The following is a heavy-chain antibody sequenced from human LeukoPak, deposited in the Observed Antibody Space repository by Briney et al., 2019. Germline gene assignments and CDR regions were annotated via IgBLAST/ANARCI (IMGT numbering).Heavy chain of an antibody. Sequence: NPSETLSLTCTVSGGSISSYYWSWIRQPPGKGLEWIGYIYYSGSTNYNPSLKSRVTISVDMSKNQFSLKLSSVTAADTAVYYCARAPHIAVAGSGYYYYYMDVWGKGTTVTVSS. J-gene: IGHJ6*03. CDR3: ARAPHIAVAGSGYYYYYMDV. V-gene: IGHV4-59*01. CDR2: IYYSGST. D-gene: IGHD6-19*01. CDR1: GGSISSYY.